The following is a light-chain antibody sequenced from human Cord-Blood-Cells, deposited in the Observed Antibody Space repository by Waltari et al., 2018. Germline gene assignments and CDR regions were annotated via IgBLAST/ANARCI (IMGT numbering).Light chain of an antibody. Sequence: SVLTQPPPVSRAPGQRVTISCTRSNPNIGACYDLPRFQQLPGTAPKLLIYGNSNRPSGVPDRFAGSKSGTSASLAITGLQAEDEADYYCQSYDSSLSGYVFGTGTKVTVL. CDR1: NPNIGACYD. CDR2: GNS. CDR3: QSYDSSLSGYV. V-gene: IGLV1-40*01. J-gene: IGLJ1*01.